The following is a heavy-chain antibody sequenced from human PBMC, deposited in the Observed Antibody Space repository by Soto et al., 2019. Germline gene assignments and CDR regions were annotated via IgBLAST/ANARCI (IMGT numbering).Heavy chain of an antibody. CDR2: IYYSGST. D-gene: IGHD6-13*01. J-gene: IGHJ6*02. V-gene: IGHV4-30-4*08. CDR3: AREDAAAAAGYYYYYYGMDV. CDR1: GGSISSGGYY. Sequence: LSLTCTVSGGSISSGGYYWSWIRQHPGKGLEWIGYIYYSGSTYYNPSLKSRVTISVDTSKNQFSLKLSSVTAADTAVYYCAREDAAAAAGYYYYYYGMDVWGQGTTVTVSS.